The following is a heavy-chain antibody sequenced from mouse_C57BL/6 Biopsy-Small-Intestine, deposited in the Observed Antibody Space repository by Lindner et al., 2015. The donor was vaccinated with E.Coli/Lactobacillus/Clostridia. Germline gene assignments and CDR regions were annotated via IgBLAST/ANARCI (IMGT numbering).Heavy chain of an antibody. CDR1: GFNIKDDY. V-gene: IGHV14-3*01. D-gene: IGHD1-1*02. J-gene: IGHJ2*01. CDR3: ARRDGRYFDY. CDR2: IDPANGNT. Sequence: VQLQESGAELVRPGASVKLSCTASGFNIKDDYMHWVKRRPEQGLEWIGRIDPANGNTKYAPKFQDKATITADTSSNTAYLQLSSLTSEDTAVYYCARRDGRYFDYWGQGTTLTVSS.